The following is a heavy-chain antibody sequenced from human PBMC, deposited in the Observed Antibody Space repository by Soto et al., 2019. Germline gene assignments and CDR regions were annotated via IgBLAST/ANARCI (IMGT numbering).Heavy chain of an antibody. J-gene: IGHJ4*02. CDR2: IYYSGST. Sequence: PSETLSLTCTVSGGSISSGGYYWSWIRQHPGKGLEWIGYIYYSGSTYYNPSLKSRVTISVDTSKNQFSLKLSSVTAADTAVYYCARGKDYGGNAHPVPYWGQGSLVTV. V-gene: IGHV4-31*03. CDR1: GGSISSGGYY. CDR3: ARGKDYGGNAHPVPY. D-gene: IGHD4-17*01.